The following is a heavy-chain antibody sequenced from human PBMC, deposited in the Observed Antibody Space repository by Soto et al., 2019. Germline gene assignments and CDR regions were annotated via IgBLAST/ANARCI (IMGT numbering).Heavy chain of an antibody. CDR3: EPLAGMSNTDDL. D-gene: IGHD5-18*01. CDR2: ISSDGGNR. Sequence: GGSXRLSCASSGFTFSDYSLHWVRQAPGKGLEWVTVISSDGGNRYYADSVKGRFTISRDNSKNTLYLQMNSLRVEDTDIYICEPLAGMSNTDDLWGQGTPVTVSS. CDR1: GFTFSDYS. J-gene: IGHJ4*02. V-gene: IGHV3-30-3*01.